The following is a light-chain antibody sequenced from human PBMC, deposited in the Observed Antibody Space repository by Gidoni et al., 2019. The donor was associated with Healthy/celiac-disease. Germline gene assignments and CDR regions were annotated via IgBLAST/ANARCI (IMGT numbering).Light chain of an antibody. CDR2: DAS. CDR3: QQYDNLPLT. CDR1: QDISNY. V-gene: IGKV1-33*01. Sequence: DIQMPQSPSSLSASVGDRVTITCQASQDISNYLNWYQQKPGKAPKLMIYDASNLETGVPSRFSGSGSGTDFTFTISSRQPEDIVTYYCQQYDNLPLTFGGXTKVEIK. J-gene: IGKJ4*01.